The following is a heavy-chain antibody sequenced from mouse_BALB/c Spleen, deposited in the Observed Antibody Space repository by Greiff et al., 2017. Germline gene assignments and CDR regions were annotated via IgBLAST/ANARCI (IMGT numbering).Heavy chain of an antibody. D-gene: IGHD2-3*01. J-gene: IGHJ2*01. Sequence: EVHLVESGGGLVKPGGSLKLSCAASGFTFSSYAMSWVRQTPEKRLEWVATISSGGSYTYYPDSVKGRFTISRDNAKNTLYLQMSSLRSEDTAMYYCARRKNLYDGYYRGYFDYWGQGTTLTVSS. CDR1: GFTFSSYA. CDR3: ARRKNLYDGYYRGYFDY. CDR2: ISSGGSYT. V-gene: IGHV5-9-3*01.